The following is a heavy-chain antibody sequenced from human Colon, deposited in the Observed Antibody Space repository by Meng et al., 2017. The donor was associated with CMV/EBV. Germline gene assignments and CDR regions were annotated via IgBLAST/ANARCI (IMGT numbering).Heavy chain of an antibody. CDR3: IRENWYYDY. Sequence: QGRLVESGSEVKKPGASVKVSCKASGYTFTHYDIHWVRQAPGQGLEWVGCMLPKTGALDYAQKFRGRITLTTDTSITTAYMELSGLTSDDTAVYYCIRENWYYDYWGLGTLVTVSS. J-gene: IGHJ4*02. V-gene: IGHV1-2*02. CDR2: MLPKTGAL. D-gene: IGHD1-1*01. CDR1: GYTFTHYD.